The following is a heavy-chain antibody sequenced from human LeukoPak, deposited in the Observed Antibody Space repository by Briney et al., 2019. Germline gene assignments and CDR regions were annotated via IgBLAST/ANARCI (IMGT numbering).Heavy chain of an antibody. CDR3: ARVIVVVPAARASPGVYYMDV. J-gene: IGHJ6*03. CDR1: GGFISSGSYY. D-gene: IGHD2-2*01. Sequence: SETLSLTCTVSGGFISSGSYYWSWIRQPAGKGLEWIGRIYTSGSTNYNPSLKSRVTISVDTSKNQFSLKLSSVTAADTAVYYCARVIVVVPAARASPGVYYMDVWGKGTTVTVSS. CDR2: IYTSGST. V-gene: IGHV4-61*02.